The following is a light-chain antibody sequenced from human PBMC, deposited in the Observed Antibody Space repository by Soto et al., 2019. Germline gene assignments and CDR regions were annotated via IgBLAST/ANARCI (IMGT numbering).Light chain of an antibody. CDR2: DAS. CDR1: QTISSW. Sequence: DIQMTQSPSTLCGSVGDRVTITCRASQTISSWLAWYQQKPGKAPKLLIYDASNLETAVPSRFSGRGSGTDFTFTISSLQTEDMATYYCQQYDNLPLTFGGGTKVDIK. V-gene: IGKV1-33*01. CDR3: QQYDNLPLT. J-gene: IGKJ4*01.